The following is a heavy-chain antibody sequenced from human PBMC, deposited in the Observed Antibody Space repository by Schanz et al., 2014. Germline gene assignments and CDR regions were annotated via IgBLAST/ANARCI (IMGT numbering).Heavy chain of an antibody. D-gene: IGHD3-22*01. Sequence: QVQLVQSGAEVKQPGSPVKVSCKSSGGTFSSYAISWVRQAPGQGLEWMGRIIPILGIATYAQKFQGRLTITADKSTSTAYMELSSLRSEDTAMYYCARDYYDSSGYYYCDYWGQGTLVTVSS. V-gene: IGHV1-69*04. CDR2: IIPILGIA. CDR3: ARDYYDSSGYYYCDY. CDR1: GGTFSSYA. J-gene: IGHJ4*02.